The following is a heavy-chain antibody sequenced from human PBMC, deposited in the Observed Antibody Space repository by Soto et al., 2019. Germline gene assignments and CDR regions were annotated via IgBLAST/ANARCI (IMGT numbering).Heavy chain of an antibody. J-gene: IGHJ6*02. Sequence: GASVKVSCKASGYTFTSYAMHWVRQAPGQRLEWMGWINAGNGNTKYSQKFQGRVTITRDTSASTAYMELSSLRSEDTAVYYCARDRKYTWNYGSFYYSYGMDVWGQGTTVTVSS. CDR3: ARDRKYTWNYGSFYYSYGMDV. D-gene: IGHD1-7*01. V-gene: IGHV1-3*01. CDR1: GYTFTSYA. CDR2: INAGNGNT.